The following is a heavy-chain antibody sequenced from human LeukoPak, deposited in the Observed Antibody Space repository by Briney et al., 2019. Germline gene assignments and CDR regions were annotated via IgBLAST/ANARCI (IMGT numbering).Heavy chain of an antibody. J-gene: IGHJ5*02. CDR3: AKEVTSIAADRWFDP. Sequence: ASVKVSCKASGYTFTSYDINWVRQATGQGLEWMGWMNPNSGNTGYAQKFQGRVTMTRNTSISTAYMELSSLRAEDTAVYYCAKEVTSIAADRWFDPWGQGTLVTVSS. D-gene: IGHD6-13*01. V-gene: IGHV1-8*01. CDR2: MNPNSGNT. CDR1: GYTFTSYD.